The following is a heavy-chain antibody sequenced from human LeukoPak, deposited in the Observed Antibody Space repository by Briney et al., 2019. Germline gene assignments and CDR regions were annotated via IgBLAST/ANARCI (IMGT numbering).Heavy chain of an antibody. D-gene: IGHD3-9*01. V-gene: IGHV4-4*07. CDR1: GGSISSYY. Sequence: SETLSLTCTVSGGSISSYYWSWIRQPAGKGLEWIGRIYTSGSTNYNPSLKSRVTMSVDTSKNQFSLKLSSVTAADTAVYYCARDRWDYDILTGYYNLDAFDIWGQGTMVTVSS. CDR2: IYTSGST. J-gene: IGHJ3*02. CDR3: ARDRWDYDILTGYYNLDAFDI.